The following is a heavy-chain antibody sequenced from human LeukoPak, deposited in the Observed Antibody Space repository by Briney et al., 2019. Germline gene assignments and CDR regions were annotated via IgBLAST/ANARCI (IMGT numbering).Heavy chain of an antibody. CDR2: INWNDYK. Sequence: SGPTLVKPTQTLTLTCTFSGVSLSTNGVGVGWIRQPPARPLQWLALINWNDYKLYSPSLTNRLTITKDTSKNQVVLTLTNMDPVDTATYYCARRGEFASCSGAGSYHFDYWGQGTLLTVSS. CDR1: GVSLSTNGVG. J-gene: IGHJ4*02. CDR3: ARRGEFASCSGAGSYHFDY. D-gene: IGHD2-15*01. V-gene: IGHV2-5*01.